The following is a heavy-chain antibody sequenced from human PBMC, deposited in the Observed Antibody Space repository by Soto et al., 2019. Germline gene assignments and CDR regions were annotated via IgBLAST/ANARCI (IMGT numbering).Heavy chain of an antibody. D-gene: IGHD6-13*01. CDR1: GFTFSSYG. Sequence: GGSLRLSCAASGFTFSSYGMHWVRQAPGKGLEWVAVIWYDGSNKYYADSVKGRFTISRDNSKNTLYLQMNSLRAEDTAVYYCARETRSAAAGLNAFDIWGQGTMVTVSS. V-gene: IGHV3-33*01. CDR3: ARETRSAAAGLNAFDI. CDR2: IWYDGSNK. J-gene: IGHJ3*02.